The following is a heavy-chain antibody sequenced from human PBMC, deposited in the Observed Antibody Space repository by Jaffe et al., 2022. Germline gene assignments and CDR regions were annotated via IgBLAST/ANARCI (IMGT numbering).Heavy chain of an antibody. CDR1: GFTFDDYA. V-gene: IGHV3-9*01. CDR3: ARGVEGSSSWYSDAFDI. CDR2: ISWNSGSI. D-gene: IGHD6-13*01. Sequence: EVQLVESGGGLVQPGRSLRLSCAASGFTFDDYAMHWVRQAPGKGLEWVSGISWNSGSIGYADSVKGRFTISRDNAKNSLYLQMNSLRAEDTALYYCARGVEGSSSWYSDAFDIWGQGTMVTVSS. J-gene: IGHJ3*02.